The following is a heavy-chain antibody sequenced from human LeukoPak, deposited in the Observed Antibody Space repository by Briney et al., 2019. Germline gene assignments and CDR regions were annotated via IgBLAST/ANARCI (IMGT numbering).Heavy chain of an antibody. J-gene: IGHJ4*02. CDR1: GFTFSTYE. Sequence: GGSLRLSCAASGFTFSTYEMNWARQAPGKGLEWVAYISSSGRTINYADSVKGRFTISRDNAKNSLYLQMNSLRAEDTAVYYCARFSDILTGFDYWGQGALVTVSS. CDR3: ARFSDILTGFDY. CDR2: ISSSGRTI. V-gene: IGHV3-48*03. D-gene: IGHD3-9*01.